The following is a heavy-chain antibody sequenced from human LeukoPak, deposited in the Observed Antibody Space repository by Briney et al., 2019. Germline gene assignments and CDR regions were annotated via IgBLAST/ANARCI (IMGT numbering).Heavy chain of an antibody. Sequence: SETLSLTCAVYGGSFSGYYWSWIRQPPGKGLEWIGEINHSGSTNYNPSLKSRVTISVDTSKNQFSLKLSSVTAADTAVYYCARATMVRGVRDSIWFDPWGQGTLVTVSS. CDR1: GGSFSGYY. CDR2: INHSGST. J-gene: IGHJ5*02. D-gene: IGHD3-10*01. V-gene: IGHV4-34*01. CDR3: ARATMVRGVRDSIWFDP.